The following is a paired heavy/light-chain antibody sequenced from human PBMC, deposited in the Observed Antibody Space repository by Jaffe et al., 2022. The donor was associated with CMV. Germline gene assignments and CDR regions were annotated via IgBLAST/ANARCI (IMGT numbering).Heavy chain of an antibody. Sequence: DVQLVESGGGLTQPGGSLRLSCAASGFTFSSYSMNWVRQAPGKGLEWISYIGGNSRNINYADSVKGRFTISRDNAKNSLYLQLTSLRDEDTAVYYCARDYKHSFDYWGQGTLVTVSS. J-gene: IGHJ4*02. CDR3: ARDYKHSFDY. D-gene: IGHD3-10*01. CDR1: GFTFSSYS. V-gene: IGHV3-48*02. CDR2: IGGNSRNI.
Light chain of an antibody. J-gene: IGLJ3*02. Sequence: HSALTQPASVSGSPGQSITISCTGTSSDVGSGQFVSWYQQHPGKAPNLVISEVSKRPSGVSNRFSGSKSGYTASLTISGLQAEDEADYYCCSYAGSFTWVFGGGTKLTVL. CDR1: SSDVGSGQF. V-gene: IGLV2-23*02. CDR3: CSYAGSFTWV. CDR2: EVS.